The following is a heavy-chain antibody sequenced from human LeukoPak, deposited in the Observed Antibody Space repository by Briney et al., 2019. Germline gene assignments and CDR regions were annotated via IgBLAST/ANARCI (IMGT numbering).Heavy chain of an antibody. J-gene: IGHJ4*02. V-gene: IGHV3-23*01. CDR1: EFTFSSYA. D-gene: IGHD1-26*01. Sequence: GGSLRLSCAASEFTFSSYAMSWVRQAPGKGLEWVSAISESGAGTYYADSVKGRFTISRDNSKNTLYLQMNSLRAEDTAVYYCAKKRTGTYPFDYWGQGTLVTVSS. CDR3: AKKRTGTYPFDY. CDR2: ISESGAGT.